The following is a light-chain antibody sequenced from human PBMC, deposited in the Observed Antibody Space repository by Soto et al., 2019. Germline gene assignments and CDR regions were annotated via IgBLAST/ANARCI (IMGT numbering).Light chain of an antibody. Sequence: DIQMTQSPSSLSASVGDRVTITCQASRDISVYLNWYQQKPGKPPKLLVYDASNLQTGVPSRFSGSGSGTHFTFTISSLQPEDIATHYCQQYDNLPPYTFGQGTKLEIK. CDR1: RDISVY. V-gene: IGKV1-33*01. CDR2: DAS. J-gene: IGKJ2*01. CDR3: QQYDNLPPYT.